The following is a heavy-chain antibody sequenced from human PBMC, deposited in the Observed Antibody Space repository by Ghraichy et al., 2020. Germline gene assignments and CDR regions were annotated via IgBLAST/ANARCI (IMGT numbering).Heavy chain of an antibody. CDR1: GFTVSGNY. D-gene: IGHD1-7*01. V-gene: IGHV3-53*01. Sequence: GGSLRLSCAASGFTVSGNYMSWVRQAPGKGLEWVSSIYTADIDSDDSDRTYYADSVKGRFTISGDISKNTMYIQMNSLRDEDTAVYYCAPDGVSADGLWNYIDPWGQGTLVTVSS. CDR2: IYTADIDSDDSDRT. CDR3: APDGVSADGLWNYIDP. J-gene: IGHJ5*02.